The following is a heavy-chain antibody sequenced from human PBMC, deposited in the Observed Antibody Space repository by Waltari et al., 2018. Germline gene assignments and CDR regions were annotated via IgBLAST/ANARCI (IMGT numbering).Heavy chain of an antibody. J-gene: IGHJ6*03. Sequence: QVQLVQSGAEVKKPGASVKVSCKASGYTFTSYDINWVRQATGQGLEWMGWMNPNSGNTGYAQKFQGRVTITRSTSIRTAYMELSSLGSEDPAVYYCARGRDDRYCSSTSCYTGRADYYYYMDVWGKGTTVTISS. CDR1: GYTFTSYD. D-gene: IGHD2-2*02. V-gene: IGHV1-8*03. CDR3: ARGRDDRYCSSTSCYTGRADYYYYMDV. CDR2: MNPNSGNT.